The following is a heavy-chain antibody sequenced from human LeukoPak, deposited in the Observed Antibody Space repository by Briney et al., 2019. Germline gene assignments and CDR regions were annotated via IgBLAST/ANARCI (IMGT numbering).Heavy chain of an antibody. D-gene: IGHD7-27*01. V-gene: IGHV2-5*02. Sequence: SGPTLLKPTEPLTLTCTFSGFSLNSSGVGVGWIRQPPGKALEWLALISRDDDKRYSPSLKSRLSITKDTSKNQVVLTLANLDPVDTATYYCAHTGSAHGDDWFDPWGQGTLVTVSS. CDR3: AHTGSAHGDDWFDP. CDR1: GFSLNSSGVG. CDR2: ISRDDDK. J-gene: IGHJ5*02.